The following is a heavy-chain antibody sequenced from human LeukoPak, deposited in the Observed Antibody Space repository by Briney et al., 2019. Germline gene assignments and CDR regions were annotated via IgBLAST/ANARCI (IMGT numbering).Heavy chain of an antibody. CDR1: GYIFNTYW. Sequence: GESLKISCKGSGYIFNTYWIGWVRQMPGKGLEWMGIIFPGDSDTTYSPSFQGQVTISVDKSTTTAYLQWSSLKASDTAMYYCARRGDYGGNSGLKNAFDIWGQGTMVTVSS. J-gene: IGHJ3*02. CDR3: ARRGDYGGNSGLKNAFDI. D-gene: IGHD4-23*01. V-gene: IGHV5-51*01. CDR2: IFPGDSDT.